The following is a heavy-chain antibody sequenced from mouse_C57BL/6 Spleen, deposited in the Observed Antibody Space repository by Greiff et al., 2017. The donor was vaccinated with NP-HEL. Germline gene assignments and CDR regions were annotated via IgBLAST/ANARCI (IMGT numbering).Heavy chain of an antibody. V-gene: IGHV3-6*01. CDR3: AREDYYGRGYFDV. J-gene: IGHJ1*03. D-gene: IGHD1-1*01. CDR2: ISYDGSN. Sequence: EVKLVESGPGLVKPSQSLSLTCSVTGYSITSGYYWNWIRQFPGNKLEWMGYISYDGSNNYNPSLKNRISITRDTSKNQFFLKLNSVTTEDTATYYCAREDYYGRGYFDVWGTGTTVTVSS. CDR1: GYSITSGYY.